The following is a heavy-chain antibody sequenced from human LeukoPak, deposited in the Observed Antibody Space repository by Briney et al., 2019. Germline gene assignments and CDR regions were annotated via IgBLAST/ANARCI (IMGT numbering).Heavy chain of an antibody. CDR3: ARGSSGYYVPAEYFRH. Sequence: GGSLRLSCAASGFTFSDYYMTWIRQAPGKGLEWVSYIRSSDSPIYYADSVKGRFTISRDNAKNSLYLQMNSLRAEDTAVYYCARGSSGYYVPAEYFRHWGQGTLVTVSS. J-gene: IGHJ1*01. V-gene: IGHV3-11*01. CDR1: GFTFSDYY. D-gene: IGHD3-22*01. CDR2: IRSSDSPI.